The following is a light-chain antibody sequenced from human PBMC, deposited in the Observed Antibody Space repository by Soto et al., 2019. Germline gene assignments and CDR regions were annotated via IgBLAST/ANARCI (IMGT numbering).Light chain of an antibody. J-gene: IGKJ4*01. CDR2: DAS. CDR1: QSVSSY. CDR3: QQRSNWPLT. Sequence: EIVLTQSPATLSLSPGERATLSCRASQSVSSYLAWYQQKLVQAPRLLIYDASNRATGIPARFSGSGSGTDFTLTISSLEPEDFAVYYCQQRSNWPLTFGGGTKVEIK. V-gene: IGKV3-11*01.